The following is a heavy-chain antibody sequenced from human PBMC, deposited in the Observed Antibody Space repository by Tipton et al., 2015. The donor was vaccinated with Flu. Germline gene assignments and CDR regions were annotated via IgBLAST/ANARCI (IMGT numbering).Heavy chain of an antibody. CDR3: ARAGSAYDFWSGYDTPSFDY. V-gene: IGHV4-59*08. CDR2: IYYSGST. J-gene: IGHJ4*02. CDR1: GGSISSYY. Sequence: TLSLTCTVSGGSISSYYWSWIRQPPGKGLEWIGYIYYSGSTNYNPSLKSRVTISVDTSKNQFSLKLSSVTAADTAVYYCARAGSAYDFWSGYDTPSFDYWGQGTLVTVSS. D-gene: IGHD3-3*01.